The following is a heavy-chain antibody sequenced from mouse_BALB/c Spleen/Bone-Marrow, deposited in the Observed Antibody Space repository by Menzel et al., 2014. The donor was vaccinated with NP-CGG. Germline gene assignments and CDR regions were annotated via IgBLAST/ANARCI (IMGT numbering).Heavy chain of an antibody. J-gene: IGHJ2*01. CDR3: ARPYYRYLYFDY. Sequence: EVQLVESGGGLVQPGRSLKLSCAASGFDFSRYWMNWVRQAPGKGLEWIGEINPDSSTINYTPSLKDKFIISRDNAKNALYLQMSKVRSEDTALYYCARPYYRYLYFDYWGQGTTLTVSS. V-gene: IGHV4-1*02. D-gene: IGHD2-14*01. CDR1: GFDFSRYW. CDR2: INPDSSTI.